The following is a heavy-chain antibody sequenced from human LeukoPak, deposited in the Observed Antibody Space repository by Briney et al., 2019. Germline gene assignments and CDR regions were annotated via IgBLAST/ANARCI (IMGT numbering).Heavy chain of an antibody. CDR1: GFAFSNYW. D-gene: IGHD4/OR15-4a*01. V-gene: IGHV3-74*01. Sequence: GGSLRLSCAASGFAFSNYWMHWVRQAPGKGLVWVSGINGDGSSTTYADSVKGRFTISRDNAKNTLYLQMNSLRAEDTAVFYCAVGATPGGLDYWGQGTLVTVSS. CDR3: AVGATPGGLDY. CDR2: INGDGSST. J-gene: IGHJ4*02.